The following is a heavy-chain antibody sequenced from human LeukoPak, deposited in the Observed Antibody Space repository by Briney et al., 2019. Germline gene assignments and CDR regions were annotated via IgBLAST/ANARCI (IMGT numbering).Heavy chain of an antibody. V-gene: IGHV3-21*01. J-gene: IGHJ4*02. CDR3: AGRGYSYGHFDY. Sequence: GGSLRLSCAASGFTFIGYSMNWVRQAPGKGLEWVSSISSSSSYIYYADSVKGRFTISRDNAKNSLYLQMNSLRAEDTAVYYCAGRGYSYGHFDYWGQGTLVTVSS. D-gene: IGHD5-18*01. CDR2: ISSSSSYI. CDR1: GFTFIGYS.